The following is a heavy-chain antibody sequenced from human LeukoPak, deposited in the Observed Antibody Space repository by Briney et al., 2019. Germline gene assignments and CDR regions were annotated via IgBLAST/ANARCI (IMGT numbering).Heavy chain of an antibody. Sequence: ASVKVSCKASGYTFTSYGISWVRQAPGQGLEWMGWISAYNGNTNYAQKLQGRVTMTTDTSTSTAYMELRSLRSDDTAVYYCARVEDSSGWYVSPEFDYWGQGTLVTVSS. V-gene: IGHV1-18*01. J-gene: IGHJ4*02. CDR3: ARVEDSSGWYVSPEFDY. CDR1: GYTFTSYG. D-gene: IGHD6-19*01. CDR2: ISAYNGNT.